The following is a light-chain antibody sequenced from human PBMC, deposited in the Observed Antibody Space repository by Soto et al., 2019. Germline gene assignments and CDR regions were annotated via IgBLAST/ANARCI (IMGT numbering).Light chain of an antibody. Sequence: DIQMTQSPSTLSASVGDRVTIACRASQSVSTWVAWYQQKPGKVPKLLISKASSLESGVPSRFSGSGSGTQFTLTISSLQPDDFAAYYCQQYNTYSTFGQGTKVDIK. V-gene: IGKV1-5*03. CDR3: QQYNTYST. CDR1: QSVSTW. CDR2: KAS. J-gene: IGKJ1*01.